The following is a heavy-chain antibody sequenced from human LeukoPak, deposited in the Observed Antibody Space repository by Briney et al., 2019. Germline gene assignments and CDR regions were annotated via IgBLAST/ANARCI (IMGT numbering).Heavy chain of an antibody. CDR1: GFTFSGSA. D-gene: IGHD3-22*01. J-gene: IGHJ4*02. Sequence: GSLSLSCAASGFTFSGSAMHWVRQASGKGLEWVGRIRSKANSYATAYAASVKGRFTISRDDSKNTAYLQMNSLKTEDTAVYYCTRWSTYYYDSSGYYEGLDYWGQGTLVTVSS. CDR3: TRWSTYYYDSSGYYEGLDY. V-gene: IGHV3-73*01. CDR2: IRSKANSYAT.